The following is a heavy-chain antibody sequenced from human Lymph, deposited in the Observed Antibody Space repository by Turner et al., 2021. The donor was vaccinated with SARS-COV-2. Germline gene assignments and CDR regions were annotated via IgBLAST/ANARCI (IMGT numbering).Heavy chain of an antibody. Sequence: QVQLQESGLGPVTPAETMSLTCTVSGGSVTSSSYYWGWIRQPPGKGLEWIGNIYSSGRTYYNPSLKSRVTISVDTSKNQFSLKLSSVTAADTAVYYCARQGWLRGYFDYWSQGTLVTVSS. V-gene: IGHV4-39*01. J-gene: IGHJ4*02. CDR2: IYSSGRT. CDR3: ARQGWLRGYFDY. CDR1: GGSVTSSSYY. D-gene: IGHD5-18*01.